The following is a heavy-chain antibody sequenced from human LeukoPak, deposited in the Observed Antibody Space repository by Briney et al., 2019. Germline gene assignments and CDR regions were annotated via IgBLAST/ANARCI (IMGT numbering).Heavy chain of an antibody. V-gene: IGHV3-7*03. D-gene: IGHD5-18*01. CDR3: ARSPRSSGYNYGDY. Sequence: PGGSLRLSCAASGFTFSTYWMTWVRQAPGKGLEWVANINQDGSEMYYVDSVKGRFTISRDNAKNSLYLQMNSLRAEDTAIYYCARSPRSSGYNYGDYWGQGTLVTVSS. CDR2: INQDGSEM. CDR1: GFTFSTYW. J-gene: IGHJ4*02.